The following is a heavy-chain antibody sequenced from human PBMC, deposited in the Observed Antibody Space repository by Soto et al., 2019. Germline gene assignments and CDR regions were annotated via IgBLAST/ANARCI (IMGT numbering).Heavy chain of an antibody. J-gene: IGHJ6*02. CDR2: TYYRSKWYN. V-gene: IGHV6-1*01. Sequence: PSQTLSLTCAISGDSVSSNSAAWNWIRQCPSRGLEWLGRTYYRSKWYNDYAVSVKSRITINPDTSKNQFSLQLNSVTPEDTAVYYCARGKVWDDILTGYYPYYYYYGMDVWGQGTTVTVSS. D-gene: IGHD3-9*01. CDR1: GDSVSSNSAA. CDR3: ARGKVWDDILTGYYPYYYYYGMDV.